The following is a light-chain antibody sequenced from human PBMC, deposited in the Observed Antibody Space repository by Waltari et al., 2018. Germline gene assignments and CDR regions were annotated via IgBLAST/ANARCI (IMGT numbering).Light chain of an antibody. CDR1: HSNLGNKL. J-gene: IGLJ7*01. CDR2: EDS. Sequence: QSVLTQPPSVSEAPGQRVTISCSGGHSNLGNKLVSWYRQFPGTAPKLLIYEDSGRPSGVPGRFSGSKSGTSATLDITGLQAGDEADYYCGTWDSSLSGAVFGGGTHLTVL. CDR3: GTWDSSLSGAV. V-gene: IGLV1-51*02.